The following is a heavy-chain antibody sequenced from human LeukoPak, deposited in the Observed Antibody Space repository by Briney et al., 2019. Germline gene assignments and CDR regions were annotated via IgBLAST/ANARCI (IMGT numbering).Heavy chain of an antibody. CDR3: ARGGSWSTGFDY. CDR2: IYSSGST. Sequence: SETLSLTCSVSGGSISSSNYYWDWIRQPPGKGLEWIGSIYSSGSTYYNPSLKSRVTISVDTSKNQFSLKLSSVTAADTAVYYCARGGSWSTGFDYWGQGTLVTVSS. V-gene: IGHV4-39*07. D-gene: IGHD6-13*01. J-gene: IGHJ4*02. CDR1: GGSISSSNYY.